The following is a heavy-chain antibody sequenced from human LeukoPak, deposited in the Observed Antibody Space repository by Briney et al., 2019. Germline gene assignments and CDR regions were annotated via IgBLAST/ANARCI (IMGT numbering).Heavy chain of an antibody. V-gene: IGHV3-53*04. CDR2: IYSSGST. J-gene: IGHJ4*02. D-gene: IGHD6-19*01. CDR3: ARGYSGWSFDY. CDR1: EFTVGSTY. Sequence: GGSLRLSCAASEFTVGSTYMSWVRQAPGKGLEWVSVIYSSGSTYYADSVKGRFTISRHNSKNTLYLQMNSLRAEDTAVYYCARGYSGWSFDYWGQGTLVTVSS.